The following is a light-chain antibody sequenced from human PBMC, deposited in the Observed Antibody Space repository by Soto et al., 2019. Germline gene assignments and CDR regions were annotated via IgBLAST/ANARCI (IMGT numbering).Light chain of an antibody. V-gene: IGLV2-8*01. CDR2: EVS. Sequence: QSVLTQPPSASGSPGQSGTISCTGTSSDVGGYNYVSWCQQHPGKAPKLMIYEVSKRPSGVPDRFSGSKSGNTASLTVSGLQAEDEADYYCSSYAGNKNVFGTGNKVTVL. CDR1: SSDVGGYNY. CDR3: SSYAGNKNV. J-gene: IGLJ1*01.